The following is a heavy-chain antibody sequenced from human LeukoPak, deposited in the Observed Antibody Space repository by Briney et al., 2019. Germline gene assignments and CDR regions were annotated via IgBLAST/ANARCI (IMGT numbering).Heavy chain of an antibody. CDR2: IWYDGSNK. Sequence: PGGSLRLSCAASGFTFSSYGFHWVRQAPGKGLEWVAVIWYDGSNKYYVDSVKGRFTISRDNSKNTLSLQMNSLRAEDTAVYYCARVNYDYGAYVGAFDIWGQGTMVTVSS. CDR1: GFTFSSYG. V-gene: IGHV3-33*08. J-gene: IGHJ3*02. CDR3: ARVNYDYGAYVGAFDI. D-gene: IGHD4-17*01.